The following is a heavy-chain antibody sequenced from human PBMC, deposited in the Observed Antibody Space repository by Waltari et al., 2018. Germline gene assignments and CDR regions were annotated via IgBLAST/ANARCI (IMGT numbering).Heavy chain of an antibody. V-gene: IGHV3-7*01. D-gene: IGHD3-16*01. CDR3: ARHAWGYFQY. Sequence: EVQLVESGGGLVQPGGSLRLSCAASGFTFNKFWMTWVRQAPGKGLCWLSNRTQGGGEKYYWDSLKGRFTSSRDNAKNSRYLQMTSLRAEDTAVYYCARHAWGYFQYWGQGTLVTVSS. CDR1: GFTFNKFW. J-gene: IGHJ1*01. CDR2: RTQGGGEK.